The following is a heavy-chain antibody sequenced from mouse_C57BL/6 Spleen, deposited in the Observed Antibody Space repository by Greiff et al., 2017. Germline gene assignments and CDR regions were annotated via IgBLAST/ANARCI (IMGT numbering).Heavy chain of an antibody. V-gene: IGHV1-61*01. CDR3: ARKGLRERYFDY. D-gene: IGHD1-1*01. CDR1: GYTFTSYW. Sequence: QVQLQQPGAELVRPGSSVKLSCKASGYTFTSYWMDWVKQRPGQGLEWIGNIYPSDSETHYNQKFKDKATLTVDKSSSTAYMQLSSLTSEDSAVYYCARKGLRERYFDYWGQGTTLTVAS. J-gene: IGHJ2*01. CDR2: IYPSDSET.